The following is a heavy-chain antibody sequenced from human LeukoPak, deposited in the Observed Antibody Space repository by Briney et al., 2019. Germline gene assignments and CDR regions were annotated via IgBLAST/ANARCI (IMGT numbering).Heavy chain of an antibody. CDR2: INHSGST. Sequence: PSETLSLTCAVYGGSFSGYYWNWIRQPPGKGLEWIGEINHSGSTNYNPSLKSRVTISVDTSNNQFSLKLSSVTAADTAVYYCARGLRLLPPRFDIWGQGTMSPSLQ. J-gene: IGHJ3*02. CDR3: ARGLRLLPPRFDI. CDR1: GGSFSGYY. D-gene: IGHD2-15*01. V-gene: IGHV4-34*01.